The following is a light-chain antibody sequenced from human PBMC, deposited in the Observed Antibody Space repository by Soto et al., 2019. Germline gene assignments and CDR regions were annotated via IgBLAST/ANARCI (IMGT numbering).Light chain of an antibody. J-gene: IGKJ5*01. V-gene: IGKV1-9*01. Sequence: DIQLTQSPSFLSASVGDRVTITCRASQGINSYLAWYQQKPGKVPKLLIYAASTLQSGVTSRFSGSGSGTEVSLTISSLQPEDFATYYCQQINSYPITFGQGKRLVI. CDR1: QGINSY. CDR2: AAS. CDR3: QQINSYPIT.